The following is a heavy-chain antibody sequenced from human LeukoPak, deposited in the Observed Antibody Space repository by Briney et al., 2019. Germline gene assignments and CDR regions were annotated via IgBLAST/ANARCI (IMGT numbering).Heavy chain of an antibody. J-gene: IGHJ4*02. CDR3: ARVGGATAVTMYFEY. CDR1: GITFSGYS. V-gene: IGHV3-48*02. Sequence: GGSLRLSCVVSGITFSGYSMIWVRQAPGKGLEWLSFMTTSGNTIFYAESVKDRFTISRDNAKKSLYLQMNSLRDEDTAVYYCARVGGATAVTMYFEYWGQGTLVTATS. CDR2: MTTSGNTI. D-gene: IGHD1-26*01.